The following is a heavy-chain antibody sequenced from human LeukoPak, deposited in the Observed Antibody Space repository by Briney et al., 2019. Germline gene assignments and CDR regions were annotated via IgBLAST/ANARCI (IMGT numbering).Heavy chain of an antibody. Sequence: GGSLRLSCAASGFTFSTYWMTWVRQAPGKGLEWVANINQDGSEKYYADSVKGRFTISRDNSKNSLYLQMDSLRVEDTAVYYCARAPLEIVGIDYWGQGTLVTVSS. D-gene: IGHD1-26*01. J-gene: IGHJ4*02. CDR3: ARAPLEIVGIDY. CDR2: INQDGSEK. V-gene: IGHV3-7*01. CDR1: GFTFSTYW.